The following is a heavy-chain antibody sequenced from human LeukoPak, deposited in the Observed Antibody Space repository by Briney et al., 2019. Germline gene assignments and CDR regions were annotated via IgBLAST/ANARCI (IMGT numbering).Heavy chain of an antibody. V-gene: IGHV3-30*02. J-gene: IGHJ4*02. CDR1: GFTFSHHG. Sequence: GGSLRLSCAASGFTFSHHGMHWVRQAPGKGLEWVAFIRNDGSNHYYADSVKGRFTISRDNSKNTLYLQMNSLRAEDTAVYYCAREVKYYYDSSGYQLAYWGQGTLVTVSS. CDR3: AREVKYYYDSSGYQLAY. CDR2: IRNDGSNH. D-gene: IGHD3-22*01.